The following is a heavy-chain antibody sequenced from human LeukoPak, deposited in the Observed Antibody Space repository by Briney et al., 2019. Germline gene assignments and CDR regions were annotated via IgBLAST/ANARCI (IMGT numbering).Heavy chain of an antibody. D-gene: IGHD6-19*01. V-gene: IGHV4-39*01. Sequence: SETLSLTCTVSGGSISSSSYYWGWIRQPPGKGLEWIGSIYYSGSTYYNPSLKSRVTISVDTSKNQFSLKLSSVTAADTAVYYCASLTPYSSGWYMYGYWGQGTLVTVSS. J-gene: IGHJ4*02. CDR3: ASLTPYSSGWYMYGY. CDR1: GGSISSSSYY. CDR2: IYYSGST.